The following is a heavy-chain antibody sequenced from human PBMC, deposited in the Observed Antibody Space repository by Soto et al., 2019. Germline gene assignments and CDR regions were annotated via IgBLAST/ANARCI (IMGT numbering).Heavy chain of an antibody. V-gene: IGHV4-39*01. J-gene: IGHJ5*02. Sequence: SETLSLTCTVSGGSISSSSYYWGWIRQPPGKGLEWIGSIYYSGSTYYNPSLKSRVTISVDTSKNEFSLKLRSVTAADTAVYYCARQPTTGDTDLWFDPWGQGTLVTVSS. CDR2: IYYSGST. D-gene: IGHD2-21*01. CDR3: ARQPTTGDTDLWFDP. CDR1: GGSISSSSYY.